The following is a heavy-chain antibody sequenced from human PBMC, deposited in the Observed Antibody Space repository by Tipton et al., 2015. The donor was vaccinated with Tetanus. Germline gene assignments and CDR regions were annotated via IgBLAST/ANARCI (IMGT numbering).Heavy chain of an antibody. Sequence: QLVQSGAEVKKPGASVKVSCKTSGYTFSNYGVSWVRQAPGRGLEWMGWISAYNGDTNTAQNLQGRVTMTTDTSTSTASMDVRSLTYDDTAVYYCGRASGYHYGSGSYCSGEDYWGQGTLVTVSS. J-gene: IGHJ4*02. D-gene: IGHD3-10*01. CDR1: GYTFSNYG. CDR2: ISAYNGDT. CDR3: GRASGYHYGSGSYCSGEDY. V-gene: IGHV1-18*01.